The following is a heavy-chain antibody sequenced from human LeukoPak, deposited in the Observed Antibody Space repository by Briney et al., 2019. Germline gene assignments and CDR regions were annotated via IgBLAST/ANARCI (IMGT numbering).Heavy chain of an antibody. Sequence: GESLRLSCAASGFSFSSYGMHWVRQAPGKGLEWVAYIHSDVSSKYYADSVKGRFTISRDNSKNTLNPQMNSLRTGDTAVYYCGYFGSGSSYTPDSWGQGTLVTVSS. V-gene: IGHV3-30*02. CDR1: GFSFSSYG. CDR3: GYFGSGSSYTPDS. D-gene: IGHD3-10*01. J-gene: IGHJ5*01. CDR2: IHSDVSSK.